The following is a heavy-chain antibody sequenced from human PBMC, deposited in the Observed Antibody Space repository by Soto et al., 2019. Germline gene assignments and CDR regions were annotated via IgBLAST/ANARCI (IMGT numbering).Heavy chain of an antibody. CDR3: ARPNFYYDILTGYWDYYYYGMDV. Sequence: PGGSLRLSCAASGFTFSSYEMNWVRQAPGKGLEWVSYISSSGSTIYYADSVKGRFTISRDNAKNSLYLQMNSLRAEDTAVYYCARPNFYYDILTGYWDYYYYGMDVWGQGTTVTVSS. CDR2: ISSSGSTI. J-gene: IGHJ6*02. V-gene: IGHV3-48*03. D-gene: IGHD3-9*01. CDR1: GFTFSSYE.